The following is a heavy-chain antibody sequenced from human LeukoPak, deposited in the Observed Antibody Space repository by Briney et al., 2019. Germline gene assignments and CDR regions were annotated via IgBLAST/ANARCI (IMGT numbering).Heavy chain of an antibody. CDR1: GYTFTSYG. CDR2: ISAYNGNT. D-gene: IGHD3-10*01. CDR3: ARRPQRWFGTDYYYYMDV. Sequence: ASVKVSCKASGYTFTSYGITWVRQAPGQGLEWMGWISAYNGNTNYAQKLQGRVTMTTDTSTSTAYMELRSLRSDDTAVYYCARRPQRWFGTDYYYYMDVWGKGTTVTVSS. V-gene: IGHV1-18*01. J-gene: IGHJ6*03.